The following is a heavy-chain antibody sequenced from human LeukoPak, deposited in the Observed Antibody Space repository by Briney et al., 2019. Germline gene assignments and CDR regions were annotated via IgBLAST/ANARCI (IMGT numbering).Heavy chain of an antibody. D-gene: IGHD3-22*01. CDR2: IYYSGST. V-gene: IGHV4-59*08. J-gene: IGHJ5*02. Sequence: SETLSLTCTVSGGSISSYYWSWIRQPPGKGLEWIGYIYYSGSTNYNPSLKSRVTISVDTSKNQFSLKLSSVTAADTAVYYCARRTLYYYDSSGYFSPVFDPWGQGTLVTVSS. CDR3: ARRTLYYYDSSGYFSPVFDP. CDR1: GGSISSYY.